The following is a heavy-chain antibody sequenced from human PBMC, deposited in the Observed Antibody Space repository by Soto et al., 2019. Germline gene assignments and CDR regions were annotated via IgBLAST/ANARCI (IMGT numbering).Heavy chain of an antibody. J-gene: IGHJ3*02. D-gene: IGHD3-22*01. CDR1: GYSFTSYW. V-gene: IGHV5-51*01. CDR3: ARPPTYYYDSSGYYYEAFDI. CDR2: IYPGDSDT. Sequence: PGESLKISCKGSGYSFTSYWIGWVRQMPGKGLEWMGIIYPGDSDTRYSPSFQGQVTISVDKSISTAYLQWSSLTASDTAMYYCARPPTYYYDSSGYYYEAFDIWGQGTMVTVSS.